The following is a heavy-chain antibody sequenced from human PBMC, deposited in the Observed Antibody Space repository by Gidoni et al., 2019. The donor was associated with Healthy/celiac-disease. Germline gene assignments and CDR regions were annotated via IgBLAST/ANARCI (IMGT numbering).Heavy chain of an antibody. J-gene: IGHJ4*02. CDR1: GGTVSSYA. CDR2: IIPSFGTA. Sequence: QGQLGQSGAEVKKPRSPVKVSCQASGGTVSSYAISWVRQAPGQGLEWMGGIIPSFGTAHYAQKFQGRVTITADESTSTAYMELSSLSSEDTAVYYCARSGGGRWLHSDFDYWGQGTLVTVSS. D-gene: IGHD3-16*01. CDR3: ARSGGGRWLHSDFDY. V-gene: IGHV1-69*01.